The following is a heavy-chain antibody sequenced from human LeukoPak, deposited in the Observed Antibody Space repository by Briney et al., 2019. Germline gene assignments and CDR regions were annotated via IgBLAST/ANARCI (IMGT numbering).Heavy chain of an antibody. CDR3: ARTGRYSSSWYPDY. CDR1: GFTFSTSW. J-gene: IGHJ4*02. CDR2: IKEDGSEK. Sequence: GGSLRLSCAASGFTFSTSWMSWVRQAPGEGLEWVANIKEDGSEKYYVDSVKGRFTISRDNAKNSLYLQMNSLRAEDTAVYYCARTGRYSSSWYPDYWGQGTLVTVSS. D-gene: IGHD6-13*01. V-gene: IGHV3-7*01.